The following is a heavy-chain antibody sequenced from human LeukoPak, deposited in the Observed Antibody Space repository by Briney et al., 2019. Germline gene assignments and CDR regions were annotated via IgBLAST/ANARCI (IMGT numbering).Heavy chain of an antibody. CDR3: ARSVVATGGGVGP. D-gene: IGHD3-16*01. Sequence: GESLKISCKGSGYSFTSYWIGWVRQLPGKGVEWMGIIYPGDSDTRYSPSFQGQVAISADKSISPAYLQWSSLKASDTAMYYCARSVVATGGGVGPWGQGTLVTVSP. V-gene: IGHV5-51*01. CDR1: GYSFTSYW. J-gene: IGHJ5*02. CDR2: IYPGDSDT.